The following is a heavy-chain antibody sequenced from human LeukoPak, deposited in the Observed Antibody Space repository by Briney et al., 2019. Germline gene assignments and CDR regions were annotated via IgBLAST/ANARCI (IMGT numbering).Heavy chain of an antibody. V-gene: IGHV3-48*01. CDR1: GFTFNNNA. CDR2: ISDSGNTV. D-gene: IGHD2-21*02. Sequence: TGGSLRLSCVASGFTFNNNAMNWVRQAPGKGLEWISCISDSGNTVYYADSVQGRFTISRDYAKNSLYLQMNSLRVEDTAVYYCARDRDWVFDYWGQGILVTVSS. CDR3: ARDRDWVFDY. J-gene: IGHJ4*02.